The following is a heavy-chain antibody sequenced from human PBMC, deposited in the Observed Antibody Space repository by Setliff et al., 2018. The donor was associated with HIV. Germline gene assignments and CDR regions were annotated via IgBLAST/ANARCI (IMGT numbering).Heavy chain of an antibody. J-gene: IGHJ3*02. CDR1: GYSISSGYY. V-gene: IGHV4-38-2*01. CDR2: IYHRGSS. Sequence: SETLSLTCAVSGYSISSGYYWGWIRQPPGKGLEWIGNIYHRGSSYSNPSLKSRVTISIDTSKNQFSLKLSSVTAADTAVYYGARRWGDILTGPDAFDIWGQGTMGTVSS. D-gene: IGHD3-9*01. CDR3: ARRWGDILTGPDAFDI.